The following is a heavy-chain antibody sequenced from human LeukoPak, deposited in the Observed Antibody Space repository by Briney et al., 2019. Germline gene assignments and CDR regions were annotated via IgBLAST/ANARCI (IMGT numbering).Heavy chain of an antibody. Sequence: PGGSLRLSCAASGFTFSGYAMSWVRQPPGKGLEWVSVISGSGGSTYYADSVKGRFTISRDNSKNSLYLQMNSLRAEDTAVYYCARDEDYDFWSGYYRGYYFDYWGQGTLVTVSS. J-gene: IGHJ4*02. CDR1: GFTFSGYA. D-gene: IGHD3-3*01. V-gene: IGHV3-23*01. CDR3: ARDEDYDFWSGYYRGYYFDY. CDR2: ISGSGGST.